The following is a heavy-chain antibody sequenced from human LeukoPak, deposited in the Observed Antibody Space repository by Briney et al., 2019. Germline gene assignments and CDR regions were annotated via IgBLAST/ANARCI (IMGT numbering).Heavy chain of an antibody. Sequence: SETLSLTCTVSGGSISSYYWSWIRQPAGKRLEWIGRIYTSGSTNYNPSLKSRVTMSVDTSKNQFSLKLSSVTAADTAVYYCARGRKWELPFDYWGQGTLVTVSS. J-gene: IGHJ4*02. D-gene: IGHD1-26*01. V-gene: IGHV4-4*07. CDR2: IYTSGST. CDR1: GGSISSYY. CDR3: ARGRKWELPFDY.